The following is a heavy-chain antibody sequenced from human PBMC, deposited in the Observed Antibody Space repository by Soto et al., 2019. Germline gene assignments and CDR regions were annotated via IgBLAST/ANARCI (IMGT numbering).Heavy chain of an antibody. Sequence: QVQLVQSGAEVKKPGASVKVSGKASGNTFTSYGITWVRQAPGQGLEGMGGISAYNGNTTYTKKLQGRVTMTTDTSTSTAYMELRSLRSDDTAVYYCARVLKYYYGSGSSAYYYYGMDVWGQGTTVTVSS. J-gene: IGHJ6*02. CDR3: ARVLKYYYGSGSSAYYYYGMDV. V-gene: IGHV1-18*01. CDR2: ISAYNGNT. CDR1: GNTFTSYG. D-gene: IGHD3-10*01.